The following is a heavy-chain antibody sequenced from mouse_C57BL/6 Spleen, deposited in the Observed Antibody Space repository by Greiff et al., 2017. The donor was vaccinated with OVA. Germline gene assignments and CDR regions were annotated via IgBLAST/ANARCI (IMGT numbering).Heavy chain of an antibody. CDR3: ARGFITTVVAPYYYAMDY. D-gene: IGHD1-1*01. J-gene: IGHJ4*01. V-gene: IGHV1-81*01. CDR2: IYPRSGNT. Sequence: QVQLKASGAELARPGASVKLSCKASGYTFTSYGISWVKQRTGQGLEWIGEIYPRSGNTYYNEKFKGKATLTADKSSSTAYMELRSLTSEDSAVYVCARGFITTVVAPYYYAMDYWGQGTSVTVSS. CDR1: GYTFTSYG.